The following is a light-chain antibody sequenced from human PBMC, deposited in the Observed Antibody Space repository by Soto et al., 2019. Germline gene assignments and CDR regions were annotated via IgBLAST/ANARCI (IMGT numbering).Light chain of an antibody. CDR3: RSFVGSSVLYV. Sequence: QSALTQPASVSGSPGQSITISCTGTSDDVGGYNYVSWYQQHPGKVPQLIVYDVTNRPSGVSIRFSGSKSGNTASLTISGLQAEDEADYDCRSFVGSSVLYVFGTGTKLTVL. CDR2: DVT. CDR1: SDDVGGYNY. V-gene: IGLV2-14*03. J-gene: IGLJ1*01.